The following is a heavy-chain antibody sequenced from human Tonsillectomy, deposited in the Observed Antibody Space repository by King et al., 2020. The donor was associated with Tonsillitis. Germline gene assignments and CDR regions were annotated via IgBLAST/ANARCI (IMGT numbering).Heavy chain of an antibody. J-gene: IGHJ4*02. Sequence: QLVQSGGGLGHPGGSLRLSCSASGFTFSSYALSWVRQAPWKGLAGASVIMGSGGSPYYAASVKGRLTISEDNSKNTLDLQMNSLRAVDTAVYYCATSWEYYYDSSGFDYWGQGTLVTVSS. CDR3: ATSWEYYYDSSGFDY. D-gene: IGHD3-22*01. V-gene: IGHV3-23*04. CDR2: IMGSGGSP. CDR1: GFTFSSYA.